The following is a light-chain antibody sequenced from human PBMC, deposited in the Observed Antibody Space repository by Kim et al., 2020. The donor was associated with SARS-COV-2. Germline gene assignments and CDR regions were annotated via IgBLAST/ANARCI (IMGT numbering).Light chain of an antibody. CDR1: SGHSTYA. Sequence: ASVKLTCTLSSGHSTYAIAWHQQQPDKGPRYLMKLNSDGSHTKGDGIPDRFSGSSSGAERYLSISSLQSEDEADYYCQTWDTGIRVFGGGTQLTVL. CDR2: LNSDGSH. J-gene: IGLJ3*02. V-gene: IGLV4-69*01. CDR3: QTWDTGIRV.